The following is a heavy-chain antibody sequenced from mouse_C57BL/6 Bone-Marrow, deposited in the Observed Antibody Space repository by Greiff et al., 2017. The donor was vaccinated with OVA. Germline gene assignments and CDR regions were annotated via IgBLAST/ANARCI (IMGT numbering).Heavy chain of an antibody. V-gene: IGHV7-3*01. Sequence: EVQGVESGGGLVQPGGSLSLSCAASGFTFTDYYMSWVRQPPGKALEWLGFIRNKANGYTTEYSASVKGRFTISRDNSQSILYLQMNALRAEDSATYYCARWTTTVAPYAMDYWGQGTSVTVSS. D-gene: IGHD1-1*01. CDR3: ARWTTTVAPYAMDY. CDR1: GFTFTDYY. CDR2: IRNKANGYTT. J-gene: IGHJ4*01.